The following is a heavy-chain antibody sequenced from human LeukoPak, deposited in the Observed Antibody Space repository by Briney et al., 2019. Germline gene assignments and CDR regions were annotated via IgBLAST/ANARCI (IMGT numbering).Heavy chain of an antibody. CDR1: GGSFSAYY. CDR2: INHSGST. CDR3: ASWDVATTRDY. V-gene: IGHV4-34*01. D-gene: IGHD5-12*01. Sequence: SETLSLTCAVYGGSFSAYYWGWIRQPPGKGLEWIGDINHSGSTNYNPSLKSRVTISVDTSKNQLSLKLSSVTAADTAVYYCASWDVATTRDYWGQGTLVTVSS. J-gene: IGHJ4*02.